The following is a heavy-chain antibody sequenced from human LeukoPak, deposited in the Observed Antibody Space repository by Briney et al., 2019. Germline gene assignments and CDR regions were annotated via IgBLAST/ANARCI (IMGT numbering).Heavy chain of an antibody. CDR1: GYTLTELS. D-gene: IGHD3-10*01. Sequence: ASVKVSCKVSGYTLTELSMHWVRQAPGKGLEWMGGFDPEDGETTYAQKFQGRVTMTEDTSTDTAYMELSSLRSEDTAVYYCATLVGRGVISDAFDIWGQGTMVTVSS. CDR3: ATLVGRGVISDAFDI. CDR2: FDPEDGET. V-gene: IGHV1-24*01. J-gene: IGHJ3*02.